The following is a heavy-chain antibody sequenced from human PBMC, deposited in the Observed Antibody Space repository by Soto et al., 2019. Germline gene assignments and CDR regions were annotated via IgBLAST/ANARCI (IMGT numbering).Heavy chain of an antibody. D-gene: IGHD2-15*01. V-gene: IGHV1-18*01. CDR1: RVVINESS. CDR3: ARYALGGNRFDY. CDR2: IRVNNGDT. Sequence: VSVEVCCKDCRVVINESSCGSVRQAPGQGLEWVGWIRVNNGDTHYAQKLQGRVTMTTDTSTSTAFMGLTSLRSDDTAVYYWARYALGGNRFDYWGQGTLVTDSS. J-gene: IGHJ4*02.